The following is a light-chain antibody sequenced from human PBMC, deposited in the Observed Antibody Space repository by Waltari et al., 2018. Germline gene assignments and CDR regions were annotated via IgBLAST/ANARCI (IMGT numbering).Light chain of an antibody. V-gene: IGKV3-20*01. CDR2: ATS. CDR1: LSVSSSY. J-gene: IGKJ4*01. Sequence: EAVLTQSPGTLSLSPGERVTLSCRASLSVSSSYLAWYQQKPGQAPRLLIYATSTRATGIPDRFSGSGSGTDFTLTISRLEPEDFAVYYCQQFGNSVVTFGGGAKVEIK. CDR3: QQFGNSVVT.